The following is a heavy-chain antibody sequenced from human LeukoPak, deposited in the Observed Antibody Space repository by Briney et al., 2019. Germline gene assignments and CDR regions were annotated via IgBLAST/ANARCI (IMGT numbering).Heavy chain of an antibody. CDR1: VGTFSSYA. V-gene: IGHV1-69*06. CDR2: IIRIFGTA. Sequence: SVKVSCKASVGTFSSYAISYVRQAPRQALEWMGWIIRIFGTANYAQKFQGRVTITADKSTTTAHIDLSSLRSEEAAVYYCARVYSSGWYRHYYYMDVCGKGTTVTVSS. CDR3: ARVYSSGWYRHYYYMDV. D-gene: IGHD6-19*01. J-gene: IGHJ6*03.